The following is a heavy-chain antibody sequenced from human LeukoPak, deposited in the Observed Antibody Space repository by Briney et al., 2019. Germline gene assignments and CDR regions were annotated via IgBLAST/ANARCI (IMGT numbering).Heavy chain of an antibody. CDR3: AKGGLNRFDY. J-gene: IGHJ4*02. CDR2: FSGSGGNT. CDR1: GFTFSSYA. Sequence: GGSLRLSCAASGFTFSSYAMSWVRQAPGKGLEWVPTFSGSGGNTYYADSVKGRFTISRDNSKNTLYLQMNSLRAEDTAVYYCAKGGLNRFDYWGQGTLVTVSS. D-gene: IGHD1-14*01. V-gene: IGHV3-23*01.